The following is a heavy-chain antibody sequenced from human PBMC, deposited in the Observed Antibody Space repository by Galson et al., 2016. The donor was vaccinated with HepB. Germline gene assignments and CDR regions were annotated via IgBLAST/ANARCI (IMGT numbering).Heavy chain of an antibody. Sequence: QSGADVKKPGESLKISCKTSGFSFATHWIAWVRQMPGKGLEWMGIIYAGDSETRYSPPFQGQVTISVDKSTAVAYLQWNSLKASDSAMYYCASLRSGSLTSDSWGQGTLVTVSS. V-gene: IGHV5-51*01. J-gene: IGHJ4*02. D-gene: IGHD1-26*01. CDR2: IYAGDSET. CDR1: GFSFATHW. CDR3: ASLRSGSLTSDS.